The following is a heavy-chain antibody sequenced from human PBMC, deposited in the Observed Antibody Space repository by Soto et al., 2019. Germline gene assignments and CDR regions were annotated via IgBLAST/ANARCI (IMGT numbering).Heavy chain of an antibody. V-gene: IGHV3-21*01. CDR3: AREYYDFWSGYPEPYYYGMDV. J-gene: IGHJ6*02. CDR2: ISSSSSYI. Sequence: PXVSLRLSGAASGFTFSSYSMNWVRQAPGKGLEWVSSISSSSSYIYYADSVKGRFTISRDNAKNSLYLQMNSLRAEDTAVYYCAREYYDFWSGYPEPYYYGMDVWGQGTTVTVSS. CDR1: GFTFSSYS. D-gene: IGHD3-3*01.